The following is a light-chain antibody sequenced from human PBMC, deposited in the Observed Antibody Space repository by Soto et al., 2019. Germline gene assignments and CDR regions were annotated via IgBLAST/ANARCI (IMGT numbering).Light chain of an antibody. J-gene: IGKJ4*01. V-gene: IGKV3-20*01. CDR1: QSVSSSY. Sequence: ALMQSPGTLSLSPGERATLSCRASQSVSSSYLTWYQQKPGQAPRLLIYGASSRATGIPDRFSGSGSGTDFTLTISRLEHEDFAVYYCQQYGSSRLTFGGGTKVDIK. CDR3: QQYGSSRLT. CDR2: GAS.